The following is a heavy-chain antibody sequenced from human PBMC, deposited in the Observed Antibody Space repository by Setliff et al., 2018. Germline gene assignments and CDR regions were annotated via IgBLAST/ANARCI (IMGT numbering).Heavy chain of an antibody. D-gene: IGHD6-13*01. J-gene: IGHJ5*02. Sequence: SETLSLTCTVSGGSISSHYWSWIRQPPGKGLEWIGYIYYSGSTNYNPSLKSRVPISVDTSKNQFSLKLSSVTAADTAVYYCAREEPYSSSWSWFDPWGQGTLVTVSS. CDR1: GGSISSHY. CDR3: AREEPYSSSWSWFDP. V-gene: IGHV4-59*11. CDR2: IYYSGST.